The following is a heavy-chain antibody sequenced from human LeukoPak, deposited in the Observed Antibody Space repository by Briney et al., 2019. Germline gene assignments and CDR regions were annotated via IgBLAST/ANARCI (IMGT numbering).Heavy chain of an antibody. V-gene: IGHV1-8*01. CDR1: GYTFTSYD. CDR3: ARGRMSLWFGESWFDP. Sequence: ASVKVSCKASGYTFTSYDINWVRQATGQGLEWMGWMNPNSGNTGYAQKFQGRVTMTRNTSISTAYMELSSLRSEDMAVYYCARGRMSLWFGESWFDPWGQGTLVTVSS. D-gene: IGHD3-10*01. J-gene: IGHJ5*02. CDR2: MNPNSGNT.